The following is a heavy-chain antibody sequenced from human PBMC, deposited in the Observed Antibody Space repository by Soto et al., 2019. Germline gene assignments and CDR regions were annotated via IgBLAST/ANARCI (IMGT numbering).Heavy chain of an antibody. J-gene: IGHJ5*02. V-gene: IGHV1-18*01. CDR1: GYTFFTYD. Sequence: QVHLVQSGVEVKTPGASVKVSCQASGYTFFTYDISWVRPAPGQGLEWMGWISTYSGDTKYAQKFQGRVTMTTGTSKNTAYLELRSLRSNETAVYYCSRHHGPTTSEYWYDPWGQGTLVTVSS. CDR2: ISTYSGDT. CDR3: SRHHGPTTSEYWYDP. D-gene: IGHD5-12*01.